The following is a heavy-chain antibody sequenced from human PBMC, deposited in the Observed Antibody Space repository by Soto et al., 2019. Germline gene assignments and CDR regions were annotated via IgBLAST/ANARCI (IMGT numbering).Heavy chain of an antibody. V-gene: IGHV1-18*01. Sequence: ASVKVSCKASGYTFTTYGISWVRQAPGQGLEWMGWISANNGDTNYAQKLQGRVTMTTDTSTSTAYMELSRLRSDDTAVYYCARGIVPAAIGGHYYYGMDVWGQGTTVTVSS. CDR1: GYTFTTYG. CDR2: ISANNGDT. J-gene: IGHJ6*02. D-gene: IGHD2-2*02. CDR3: ARGIVPAAIGGHYYYGMDV.